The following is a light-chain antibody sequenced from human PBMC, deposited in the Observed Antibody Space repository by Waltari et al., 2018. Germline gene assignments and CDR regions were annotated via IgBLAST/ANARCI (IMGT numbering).Light chain of an antibody. V-gene: IGKV1-NL1*01. CDR2: SAS. CDR1: QDISSS. J-gene: IGKJ2*01. Sequence: DIKMTQSPSSLSASVGDRVSITCRASQDISSSLAWFQQRPGKAPNLLLYSASTLQSGVPSRFSGSGSGTDYTLTISSLQPEDFVTYYCQQYFIYPHTFGQGTKLEIK. CDR3: QQYFIYPHT.